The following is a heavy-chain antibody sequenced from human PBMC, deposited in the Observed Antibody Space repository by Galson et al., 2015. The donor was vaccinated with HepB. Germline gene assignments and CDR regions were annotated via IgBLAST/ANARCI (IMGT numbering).Heavy chain of an antibody. CDR3: AKGGSGWYYYFDY. CDR1: GFTFSSYA. J-gene: IGHJ4*02. D-gene: IGHD6-19*01. CDR2: ISGSGGST. V-gene: IGHV3-23*01. Sequence: SLRLSCAASGFTFSSYAMSWVRQAPGKGLEWVSAISGSGGSTYYADSVKGRFTISRDNSKNTLYLQMNSLRAEDTAVYYCAKGGSGWYYYFDYWGQGTLVTVSS.